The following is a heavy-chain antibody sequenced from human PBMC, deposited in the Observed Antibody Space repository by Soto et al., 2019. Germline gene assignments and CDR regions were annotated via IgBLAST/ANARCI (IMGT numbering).Heavy chain of an antibody. CDR1: GGSVSGVDYF. D-gene: IGHD2-21*01. Sequence: SETLSLTCTGPGGSVSGVDYFWSWIRQSPGKGLEWIGYIYYTGITHLNPSLKSRLTMAVDTSKNEFSLKLTSVSAADTAVYFCAREERKGIISWFDPWGQGTPVTVSS. J-gene: IGHJ5*02. CDR2: IYYTGIT. CDR3: AREERKGIISWFDP. V-gene: IGHV4-30-4*01.